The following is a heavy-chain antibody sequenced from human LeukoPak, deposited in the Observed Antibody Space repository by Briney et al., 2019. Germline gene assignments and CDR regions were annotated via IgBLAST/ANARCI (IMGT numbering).Heavy chain of an antibody. CDR3: ARQEEMATIRAWFDP. Sequence: SETLSLTCTVSGGSISSHYWSWIRQPPGKGLEWIGYTYYSGSTKFNPSLKSRVTISVDTSKNQFSLKLSSVTAADTAVYYCARQEEMATIRAWFDPWGQGTLVTVSS. D-gene: IGHD5-24*01. V-gene: IGHV4-59*08. CDR1: GGSISSHY. J-gene: IGHJ5*02. CDR2: TYYSGST.